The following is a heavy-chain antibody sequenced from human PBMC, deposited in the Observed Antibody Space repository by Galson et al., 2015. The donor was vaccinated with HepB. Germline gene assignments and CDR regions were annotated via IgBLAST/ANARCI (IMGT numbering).Heavy chain of an antibody. V-gene: IGHV4-39*01. D-gene: IGHD3-3*01. Sequence: SETLSLTCTVSGGSISSSSYYWGWIRQPPGKGLEWIGSIYYSGSTYYNPSLKSRVTISVDTSKNQFSLKLSSVTAADTAVYYCARRRLEWLFWFDPWGQGTLVTVSS. CDR2: IYYSGST. CDR1: GGSISSSSYY. CDR3: ARRRLEWLFWFDP. J-gene: IGHJ5*02.